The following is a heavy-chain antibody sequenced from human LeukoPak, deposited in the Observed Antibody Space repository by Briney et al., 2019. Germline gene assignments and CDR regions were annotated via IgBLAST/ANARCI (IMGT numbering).Heavy chain of an antibody. J-gene: IGHJ4*02. CDR3: ARDLAVVPDCSSTSCYTEYFDY. V-gene: IGHV4-39*07. D-gene: IGHD2-2*02. CDR2: IYYSGST. CDR1: GGSISSSSYY. Sequence: SETLSLTCTVSGGSISSSSYYWGWIRQPPGKGLEGIGSIYYSGSTYYNPSLKSRVTISVDTSKNQFSLKLSSVTAADTAVYYCARDLAVVPDCSSTSCYTEYFDYWGQGTLVTVSS.